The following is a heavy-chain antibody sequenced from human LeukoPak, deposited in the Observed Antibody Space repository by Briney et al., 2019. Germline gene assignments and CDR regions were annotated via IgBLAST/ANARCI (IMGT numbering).Heavy chain of an antibody. CDR1: GGSISSYY. J-gene: IGHJ4*02. V-gene: IGHV4-59*01. Sequence: PSETLSLTCTVSGGSISSYYWSWIRQPPGKGLEWIGYIYYSGSTNYNPSLKRRVTISVDTSKNQFSLKLSSVTAADTAVYYCARERIAVAGGYYFDYWGQGTLVTVSS. D-gene: IGHD6-19*01. CDR3: ARERIAVAGGYYFDY. CDR2: IYYSGST.